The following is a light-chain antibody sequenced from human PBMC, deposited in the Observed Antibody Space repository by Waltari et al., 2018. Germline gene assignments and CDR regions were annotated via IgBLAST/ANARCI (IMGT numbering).Light chain of an antibody. CDR1: SRDVGNYNY. J-gene: IGLJ1*01. CDR2: EVI. Sequence: QSALTQPASLSGSPGQSITISCTGTSRDVGNYNYVSWYQHHPGKVPKVIIYEVINRPAGISCRVSVSKSGNTASLTISGLQADDEADYYCASYTTSDTIVFGTGTGVTVL. V-gene: IGLV2-14*01. CDR3: ASYTTSDTIV.